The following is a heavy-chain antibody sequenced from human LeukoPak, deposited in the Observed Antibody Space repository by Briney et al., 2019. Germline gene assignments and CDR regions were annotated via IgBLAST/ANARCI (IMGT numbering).Heavy chain of an antibody. CDR1: GYTFTGYY. J-gene: IGHJ4*02. CDR2: INPNSGGT. V-gene: IGHV1-2*02. Sequence: GASVKVSCKASGYTFTGYYMHWVRQAPGQGLEWMGWINPNSGGTNYAQKFQGRVTMTRDTSISTAYMELSRLRSDDTAVYYCVRDSGPLRYFDWLLYYPGGRDYWGQGTLVTVSS. CDR3: VRDSGPLRYFDWLLYYPGGRDY. D-gene: IGHD3-9*01.